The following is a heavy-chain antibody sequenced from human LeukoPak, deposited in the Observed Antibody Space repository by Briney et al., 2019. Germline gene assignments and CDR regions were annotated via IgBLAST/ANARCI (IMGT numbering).Heavy chain of an antibody. Sequence: ASETLSLTCTVSGGSISSSSYYWAWIRQPPGKGLEWIGSIYYSGSTYYNPSLRSRVTISVDTSKNQFSLKLSSVTAADTAVYYCARRAYSGSYPPYFDYWGQGTLVTVSS. CDR3: ARRAYSGSYPPYFDY. D-gene: IGHD1-26*01. V-gene: IGHV4-39*01. CDR2: IYYSGST. J-gene: IGHJ4*02. CDR1: GGSISSSSYY.